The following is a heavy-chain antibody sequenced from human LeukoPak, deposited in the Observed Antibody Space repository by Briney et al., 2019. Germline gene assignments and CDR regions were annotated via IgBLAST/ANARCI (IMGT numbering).Heavy chain of an antibody. CDR1: GFTFSSYS. CDR3: AREGGGRGSDRAFDI. J-gene: IGHJ3*02. V-gene: IGHV3-21*01. Sequence: GGSLRLSCAASGFTFSSYSMNWIRQAPGKGLEWVSSISSSSSYIYYADSVKGRFTISRDNAKNSLYLQMNSLRAEDTAVYYCAREGGGRGSDRAFDIWGQGTMVTVSS. D-gene: IGHD2-15*01. CDR2: ISSSSSYI.